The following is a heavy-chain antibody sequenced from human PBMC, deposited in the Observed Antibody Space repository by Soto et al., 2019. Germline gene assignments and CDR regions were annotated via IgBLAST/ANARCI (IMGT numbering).Heavy chain of an antibody. CDR1: GYSFKDHY. CDR3: ARIYSNGGSCYFDFDN. J-gene: IGHJ4*02. V-gene: IGHV1-46*02. CDR2: INPSGEHT. Sequence: GASVKVSCKASGYSFKDHYMHWVRQAPGRGLEWVGIINPSGEHTNYAQQFRGRVAMTRDTSTSTAYMELRSLRSEDTAVSFCARIYSNGGSCYFDFDNWGQGTLVTVSS. D-gene: IGHD2-15*01.